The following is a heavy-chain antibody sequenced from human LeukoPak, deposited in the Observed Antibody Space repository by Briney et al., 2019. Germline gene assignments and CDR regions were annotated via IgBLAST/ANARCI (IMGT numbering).Heavy chain of an antibody. CDR2: IKQDGSGK. CDR1: GFTFTFYW. D-gene: IGHD1-26*01. J-gene: IGHJ4*02. Sequence: GGSLRLSCAASGFTFTFYWMSWVRQAPGKGLEWVANIKQDGSGKYYVDSVKGRFTISRDNAKNSLYLQMNGLRAEDTAVYYCATYSGSYLRWGQGTLVTVSS. V-gene: IGHV3-7*01. CDR3: ATYSGSYLR.